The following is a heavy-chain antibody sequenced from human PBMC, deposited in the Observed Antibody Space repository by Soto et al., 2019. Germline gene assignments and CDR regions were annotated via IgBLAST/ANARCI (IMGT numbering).Heavy chain of an antibody. CDR2: ISYDGSNK. J-gene: IGHJ6*02. CDR1: GFTFSSYG. CDR3: AKDLVVAATPSFSGMDV. Sequence: SLRLSCAASGFTFSSYGMHWVRQAPGKGLEWVAVISYDGSNKYYADSVKGRFTISRDNSKNTLYLQMNSLRAEDTAVYYCAKDLVVAATPSFSGMDVWGQGTTVTVSS. D-gene: IGHD2-15*01. V-gene: IGHV3-30*18.